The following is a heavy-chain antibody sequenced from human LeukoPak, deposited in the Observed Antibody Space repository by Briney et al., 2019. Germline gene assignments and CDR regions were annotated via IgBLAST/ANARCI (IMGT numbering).Heavy chain of an antibody. D-gene: IGHD6-19*01. CDR3: ARDPPYSSGWYTN. J-gene: IGHJ4*02. CDR1: GGSINRYY. Sequence: SETLSLTCTISGGSINRYYWSWVRQSGGKGLEWLGRIYPSGSTTYNPSLKSRLTVSLEASKNQFSMRLKSVTAADTAVYYCARDPPYSSGWYTNWGQGTLVTVSS. V-gene: IGHV4-4*07. CDR2: IYPSGST.